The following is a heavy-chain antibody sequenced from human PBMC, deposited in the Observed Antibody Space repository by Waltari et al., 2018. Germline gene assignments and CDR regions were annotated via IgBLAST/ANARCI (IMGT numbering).Heavy chain of an antibody. D-gene: IGHD6-6*01. V-gene: IGHV1-69*15. CDR2: IIPIFGTA. CDR1: GGTFSSYA. Sequence: QVQLVQSGAEVKKPGSSVKVSCKASGGTFSSYAISWVRQAPGQGLEWMGRIIPIFGTANYAQKCQGRVTITADESTSTAYMERSSLRSEDTAVYYCASRAWYSSSSTPYYYYGMDVWGQGTTVTVSS. CDR3: ASRAWYSSSSTPYYYYGMDV. J-gene: IGHJ6*02.